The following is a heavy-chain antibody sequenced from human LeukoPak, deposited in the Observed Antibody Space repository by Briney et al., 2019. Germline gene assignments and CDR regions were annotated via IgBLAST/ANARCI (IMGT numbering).Heavy chain of an antibody. D-gene: IGHD2-21*01. V-gene: IGHV3-23*01. J-gene: IGHJ4*02. CDR2: ISVGGGDT. CDR1: GLTVSTNY. Sequence: GGSLRLSCAVSGLTVSTNYMNWVRQAPGKGLEWVSSISVGGGDTFTADSVKGRFTITRENSKNTLYLQMMGLRVEDTAIYYCAKLNLGEMAYFDSWGQGILVTVSS. CDR3: AKLNLGEMAYFDS.